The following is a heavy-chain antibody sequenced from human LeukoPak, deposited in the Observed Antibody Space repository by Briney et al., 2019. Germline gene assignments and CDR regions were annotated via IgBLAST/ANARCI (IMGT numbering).Heavy chain of an antibody. CDR2: IYYGGST. CDR3: ARDIAVAGTGNWFDP. V-gene: IGHV4-30-4*08. CDR1: VDSLSICDYY. Sequence: SQTLSLTCTVSVDSLSICDYYWSWIRQPRGGGLGLNGFIYYGGSTYTHPSLQSRVPISVDTAKNQFSLKLSSVTAADTAVYYCARDIAVAGTGNWFDPWGQGTLVTVSS. J-gene: IGHJ5*02. D-gene: IGHD6-19*01.